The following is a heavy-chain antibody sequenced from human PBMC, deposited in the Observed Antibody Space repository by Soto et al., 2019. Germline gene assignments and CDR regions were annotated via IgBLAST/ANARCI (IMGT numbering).Heavy chain of an antibody. CDR2: INLSAGST. J-gene: IGHJ6*02. CDR1: GHTFTSYY. Sequence: ASVKVSCKASGHTFTSYYMHWVRQAPGQGLEWIGIINLSAGSTSYAQKFQGRVTITRDTSTSTVYMDMSSLRSEDTAVYYCARRDPDILATYSYSKDVWGQGTTVTVS. D-gene: IGHD3-9*01. CDR3: ARRDPDILATYSYSKDV. V-gene: IGHV1-46*01.